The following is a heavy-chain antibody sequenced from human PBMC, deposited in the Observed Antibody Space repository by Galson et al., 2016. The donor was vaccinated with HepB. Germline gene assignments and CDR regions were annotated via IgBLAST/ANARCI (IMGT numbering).Heavy chain of an antibody. V-gene: IGHV4-34*01. CDR3: ATADIYSSGWFDF. CDR1: GGSLTGYY. D-gene: IGHD6-19*01. CDR2: INQSGNT. J-gene: IGHJ5*01. Sequence: ETLSLTCAVYGGSLTGYYWTWIRQPPGKGLEWIGEINQSGNTKYNPSLKSRVTISIDTSKSQFSRKLNSVTAADTALYYCATADIYSSGWFDFWGHGTLVAVSS.